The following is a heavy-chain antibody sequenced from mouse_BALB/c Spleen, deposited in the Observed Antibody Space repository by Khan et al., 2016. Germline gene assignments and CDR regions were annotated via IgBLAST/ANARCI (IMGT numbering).Heavy chain of an antibody. CDR3: ARLEDI. D-gene: IGHD1-3*01. CDR1: GFSLTSYG. V-gene: IGHV2-9*02. J-gene: IGHJ2*01. CDR2: IWAGGST. Sequence: QVQLKESGPGLVAPSQSLSITCTVSGFSLTSYGVHWVRQPPGKGLEWLGVIWAGGSTNYNSALMSRLSISTDNSKSQVSLKMNSLLTADTAMYYCARLEDIWGQGTTLTVSS.